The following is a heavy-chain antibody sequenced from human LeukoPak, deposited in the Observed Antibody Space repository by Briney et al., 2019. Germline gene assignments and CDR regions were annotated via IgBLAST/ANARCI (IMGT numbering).Heavy chain of an antibody. CDR3: ARDYYDFSMDV. D-gene: IGHD3-22*01. CDR1: GFTFSSYA. J-gene: IGHJ6*04. Sequence: GGSLRLSCAASGFTFSSYAMHWVRQAPGKGLEWVAVISYDGSNKYYADSVKGRFTISRDNSKNTLYLQMNSLRAEDTAVYYCARDYYDFSMDVWGKGPTVTVSS. V-gene: IGHV3-30*01. CDR2: ISYDGSNK.